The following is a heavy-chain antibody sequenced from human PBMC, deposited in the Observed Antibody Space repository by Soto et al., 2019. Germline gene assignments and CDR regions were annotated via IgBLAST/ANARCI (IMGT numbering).Heavy chain of an antibody. CDR1: GGSVSSGSYY. D-gene: IGHD3-3*01. CDR2: IYYSGST. Sequence: SETLSLTCTVSGGSVSSGSYYWSWIRQPPGKGLEWIGYIYYSGSTNYNPSLKSRVTISVDTSKNQFSLKLSSVTAADTAVYYCVIDQKNDFWSGYYYHYGLDVWGQGTTVTVSS. J-gene: IGHJ6*02. V-gene: IGHV4-61*01. CDR3: VIDQKNDFWSGYYYHYGLDV.